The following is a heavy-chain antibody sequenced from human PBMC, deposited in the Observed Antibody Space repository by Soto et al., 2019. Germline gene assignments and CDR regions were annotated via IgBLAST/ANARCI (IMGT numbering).Heavy chain of an antibody. V-gene: IGHV1-18*04. CDR1: GYTFTSSG. CDR3: ARDYYDSSGLGRDAFDI. J-gene: IGHJ3*02. Sequence: ASVKVSCKASGYTFTSSGISWVRQAPGQGLEWMGWISDYNGNTNYAQKRQGRVTMTTDTATRTAYMELRSLRSDDTAVYYCARDYYDSSGLGRDAFDIWGQGTMVTVSS. CDR2: ISDYNGNT. D-gene: IGHD3-22*01.